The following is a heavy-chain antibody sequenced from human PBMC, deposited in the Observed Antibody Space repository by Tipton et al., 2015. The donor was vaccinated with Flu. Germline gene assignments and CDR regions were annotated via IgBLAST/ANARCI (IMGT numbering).Heavy chain of an antibody. CDR2: IRSKAYGGTT. CDR1: GFTFGDYA. J-gene: IGHJ4*02. Sequence: SLRLSCTASGFTFGDYAMSWVRQAPGKGLEWVGFIRSKAYGGTTEYAASVKGRFTISRDDSKSIAYLQMNSLKTEDTAVYYCTREDQYSYCPPFDYWGQGTLVTVSS. V-gene: IGHV3-49*04. D-gene: IGHD5-18*01. CDR3: TREDQYSYCPPFDY.